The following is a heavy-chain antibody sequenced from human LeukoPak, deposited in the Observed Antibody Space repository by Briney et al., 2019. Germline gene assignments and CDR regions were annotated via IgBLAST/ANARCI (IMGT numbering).Heavy chain of an antibody. Sequence: SETLSLTCAVYGGSFSGYYWSWIRQHPGKGLEWIGYIYYSGSTYYNPSLKSRVTISVDTSKNQFSLKLSSVTAADTAVYYCARQNGRLYYYDSSGYSGFDYWGQGTLVTVSS. CDR2: IYYSGST. CDR1: GGSFSGYY. V-gene: IGHV4-31*11. J-gene: IGHJ4*02. D-gene: IGHD3-22*01. CDR3: ARQNGRLYYYDSSGYSGFDY.